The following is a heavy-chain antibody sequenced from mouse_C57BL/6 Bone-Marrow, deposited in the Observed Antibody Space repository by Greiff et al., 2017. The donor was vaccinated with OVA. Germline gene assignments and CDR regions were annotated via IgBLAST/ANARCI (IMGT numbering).Heavy chain of an antibody. Sequence: EVQLQQSGAALVRPGASVKLSCTASGFNIKDYYMHWVKQRPEQGLEWIGRIDPEDGDTEYAPKFQGKATMTADTSSNTAYLQLSSLTSEDTAVYYCTTSYYSNWVPFAYWGQGTLVTVSA. D-gene: IGHD2-5*01. CDR2: IDPEDGDT. CDR1: GFNIKDYY. V-gene: IGHV14-1*01. J-gene: IGHJ3*01. CDR3: TTSYYSNWVPFAY.